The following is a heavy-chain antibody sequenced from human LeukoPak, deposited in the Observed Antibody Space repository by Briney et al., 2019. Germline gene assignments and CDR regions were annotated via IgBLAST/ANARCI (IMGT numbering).Heavy chain of an antibody. CDR2: IKSKTDGGTT. Sequence: GGSLRLSCAASGFTFGNAWMSWLRQAPGKGLEWVGRIKSKTDGGTTDYAAPVKGRFTISRDDSKNTLYLQMNSLRAEDTAVYYCARDLYDYGSGNYVPGLPDYWGQGTLVTVSS. V-gene: IGHV3-15*01. D-gene: IGHD3-10*01. J-gene: IGHJ4*02. CDR1: GFTFGNAW. CDR3: ARDLYDYGSGNYVPGLPDY.